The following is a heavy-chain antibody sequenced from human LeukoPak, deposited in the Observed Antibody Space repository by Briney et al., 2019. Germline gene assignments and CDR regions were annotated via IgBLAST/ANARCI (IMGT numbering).Heavy chain of an antibody. D-gene: IGHD3-10*01. V-gene: IGHV4-59*01. J-gene: IGHJ4*02. CDR2: IYYSGST. CDR1: GGSISSYY. CDR3: ARARTVYGEYYFDY. Sequence: SETLSLTCTVSGGSISSYYWSWIRQPPGKGLEWIGYIYYSGSTNYDPSLKSRVTISVDTSKNQFSLKLSSVTAADTAVYYCARARTVYGEYYFDYWGQGTLVTVSS.